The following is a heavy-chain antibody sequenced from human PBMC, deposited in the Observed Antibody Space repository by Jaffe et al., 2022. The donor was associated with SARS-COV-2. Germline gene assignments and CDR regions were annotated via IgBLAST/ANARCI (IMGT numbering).Heavy chain of an antibody. CDR3: ARADYDYVWGSPQGGGMDV. J-gene: IGHJ6*02. CDR2: IYTSGST. V-gene: IGHV4-61*02. CDR1: GGSISSGSYY. Sequence: QVQLQESGPGLVKPSQTLSLTCTVSGGSISSGSYYWSWIRQPAGKGLEWIGRIYTSGSTNYNPSLKSRVTISVDTSKNQFSLKLSSVTAADTAVYYCARADYDYVWGSPQGGGMDVWGQGTTVTVSS. D-gene: IGHD3-16*01.